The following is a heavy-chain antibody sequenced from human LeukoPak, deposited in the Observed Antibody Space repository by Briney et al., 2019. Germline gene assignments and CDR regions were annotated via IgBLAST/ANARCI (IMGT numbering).Heavy chain of an antibody. V-gene: IGHV3-48*03. CDR2: ISRTSGNTI. CDR1: GFAFSAYE. J-gene: IGHJ3*02. CDR3: VRGGSSGYDFNAFDI. D-gene: IGHD5-12*01. Sequence: GGSLRLSCAASGFAFSAYEMNWVRQAPGKGLEWVSYISRTSGNTIHYADSVMGRFTVSRDNAKNSLYLQMNSLRAEDTAAYYCVRGGSSGYDFNAFDIRGQGTMVTVSS.